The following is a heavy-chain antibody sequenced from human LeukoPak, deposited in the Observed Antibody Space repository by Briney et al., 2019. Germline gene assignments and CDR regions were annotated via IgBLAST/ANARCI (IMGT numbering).Heavy chain of an antibody. CDR1: GLTFSSHG. Sequence: PGGSLRLSCEASGLTFSSHGMHWVRQAPGKGLEWVAVVASDGGAKVYADSVRGRFTISRDNSRNTVLLQLNGLRTEDTAVYYCAKEALWGSWYFDYWGRGALVTVSS. CDR3: AKEALWGSWYFDY. J-gene: IGHJ4*01. V-gene: IGHV3-30*18. D-gene: IGHD3-16*01. CDR2: VASDGGAK.